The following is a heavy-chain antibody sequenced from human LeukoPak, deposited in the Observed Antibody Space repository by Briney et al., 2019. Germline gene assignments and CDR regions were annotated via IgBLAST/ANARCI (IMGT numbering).Heavy chain of an antibody. V-gene: IGHV3-30*03. CDR2: ISYDGNNK. D-gene: IGHD3-22*01. J-gene: IGHJ4*02. CDR3: ARDDGHYYDTSGYNYHY. Sequence: PGGSLRLSCAASGFTFSNYDMNWVRQAPGQGLEWVAVISYDGNNKFYADSVKGRFTISRDNAKNSLYLQMNSLRAEDTAVYYCARDDGHYYDTSGYNYHYWGQGTLVTVSS. CDR1: GFTFSNYD.